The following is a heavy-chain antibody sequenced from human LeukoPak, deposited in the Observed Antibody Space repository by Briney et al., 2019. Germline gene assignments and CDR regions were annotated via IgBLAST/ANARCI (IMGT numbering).Heavy chain of an antibody. D-gene: IGHD2-2*01. Sequence: GGSPRLSCAASRFTSSDACMSWGRETPEKGLERVCRIKSKTDGGTTDYASPVKGRFTISRDDSKNTLYLQMKSLKTEDTAVYYSTTGGLVGRYCSSTSCPNSFDYWGQGTLVTVSS. CDR1: RFTSSDAC. CDR3: TTGGLVGRYCSSTSCPNSFDY. V-gene: IGHV3-15*01. J-gene: IGHJ4*02. CDR2: IKSKTDGGTT.